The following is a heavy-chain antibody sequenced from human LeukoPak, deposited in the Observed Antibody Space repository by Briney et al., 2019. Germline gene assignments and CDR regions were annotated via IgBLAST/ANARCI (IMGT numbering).Heavy chain of an antibody. D-gene: IGHD5-18*01. CDR1: GFTFSSYA. J-gene: IGHJ5*02. Sequence: GGSLRLSCAASGFTFSSYAMSWVRQAPGKGLEWVSAISGSGGSIYYADSVKGRFTISRDNAKNPLYLQMNSLRAEDTAVYYCARHSYENWFDPWGQGTLVTVSS. CDR2: ISGSGGSI. CDR3: ARHSYENWFDP. V-gene: IGHV3-23*01.